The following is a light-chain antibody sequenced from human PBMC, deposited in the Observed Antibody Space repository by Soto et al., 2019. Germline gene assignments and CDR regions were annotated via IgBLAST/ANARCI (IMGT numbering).Light chain of an antibody. Sequence: QSALTQPRSVSGSPGQSVTISCTGTSSDVGGYNYVSWYQQHPGNVPKLMIYDGTQRPSGVPDRFSGSKSGNTASLTISGLQAEDEADYYCCSYAGSYIWVFGGGTKLTVL. CDR3: CSYAGSYIWV. J-gene: IGLJ2*01. V-gene: IGLV2-11*01. CDR1: SSDVGGYNY. CDR2: DGT.